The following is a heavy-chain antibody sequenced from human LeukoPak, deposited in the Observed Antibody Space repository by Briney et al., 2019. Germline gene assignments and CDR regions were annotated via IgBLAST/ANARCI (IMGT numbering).Heavy chain of an antibody. V-gene: IGHV1-69*13. J-gene: IGHJ3*02. D-gene: IGHD3-22*01. CDR3: ARENPLDYFDSSGYYVDAFDI. Sequence: VKVSCKASGGTFSSYAISWVRQAPGQGLEWMGGIIPIFGTANYAQKFQGRVTITADESTSTAYMELRSLRSDDTAVYYCARENPLDYFDSSGYYVDAFDIWGQGTMVTVSS. CDR2: IIPIFGTA. CDR1: GGTFSSYA.